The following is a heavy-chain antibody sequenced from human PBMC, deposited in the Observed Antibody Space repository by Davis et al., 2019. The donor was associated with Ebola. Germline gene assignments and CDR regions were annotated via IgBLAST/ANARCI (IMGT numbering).Heavy chain of an antibody. D-gene: IGHD3-22*01. CDR3: AKGFSMKAVAQNGYMDV. CDR2: FLYGGTT. J-gene: IGHJ6*03. Sequence: PSETLSLTCTVSGGSVSSSSYFWGWIRQPPGKGLEWIGIFLYGGTTHYSPSLKSRVTMSVDTSKNQFSLKLTSVTAAATAAYYCAKGFSMKAVAQNGYMDVWGKGTTVTVSS. CDR1: GGSVSSSSYF. V-gene: IGHV4-39*07.